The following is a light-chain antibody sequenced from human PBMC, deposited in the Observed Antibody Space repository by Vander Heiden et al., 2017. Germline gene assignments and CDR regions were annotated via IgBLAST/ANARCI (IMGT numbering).Light chain of an antibody. J-gene: IGKJ5*01. CDR3: QQLNSYPIT. CDR2: AAS. CDR1: QGISSY. Sequence: DIQLTQSPSFLSASVGDRVTITCRASQGISSYLAWYQQKPGKAPKLLIYAASTLQSGVPSRFSGSGSGTEFTLTISSLQPEDFATYYGQQLNSYPITFCQGTRREIK. V-gene: IGKV1-9*01.